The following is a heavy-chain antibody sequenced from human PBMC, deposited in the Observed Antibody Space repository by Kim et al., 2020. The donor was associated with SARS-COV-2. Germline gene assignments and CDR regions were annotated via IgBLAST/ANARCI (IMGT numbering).Heavy chain of an antibody. D-gene: IGHD3-9*01. J-gene: IGHJ4*01. Sequence: GGSLRLSCAASGFTFSSYGMHWVRQAPGKGLEWVAVISYDGSNKYYADSVKGRFTISRDNSKNTLYLQMNSLRAEDTAVYYCAKDAIDYDILTGYEDYWG. CDR2: ISYDGSNK. CDR1: GFTFSSYG. CDR3: AKDAIDYDILTGYEDY. V-gene: IGHV3-30*18.